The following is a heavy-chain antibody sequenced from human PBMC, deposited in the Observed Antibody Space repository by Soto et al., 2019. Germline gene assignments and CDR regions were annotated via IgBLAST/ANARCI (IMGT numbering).Heavy chain of an antibody. CDR2: IYYSGST. Sequence: SETLSLTCTVSGGSISIYYLSWIRQPPGKGLEWIGYIYYSGSTNYSPSLRSRVTMSVDTSKNQFSPKLNSMTAADTAIYYCARVGGSGWNFDSWGQGILVTVSS. CDR1: GGSISIYY. J-gene: IGHJ4*02. CDR3: ARVGGSGWNFDS. D-gene: IGHD6-19*01. V-gene: IGHV4-59*01.